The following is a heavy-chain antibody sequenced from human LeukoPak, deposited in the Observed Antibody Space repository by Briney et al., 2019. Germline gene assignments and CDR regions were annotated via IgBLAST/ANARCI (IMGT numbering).Heavy chain of an antibody. CDR1: GYSISSGYY. J-gene: IGHJ4*02. Sequence: SETLSLICTVSGYSISSGYYWGWVRQPPGKGREWIGEINHSGSTNYNPSLKSRVTISVEKSKNHFSLSLTSVRAADTAVYYCARGIPGYFGTSGYYYEYWGQGILVTVSS. D-gene: IGHD3-22*01. CDR2: INHSGST. CDR3: ARGIPGYFGTSGYYYEY. V-gene: IGHV4-38-2*02.